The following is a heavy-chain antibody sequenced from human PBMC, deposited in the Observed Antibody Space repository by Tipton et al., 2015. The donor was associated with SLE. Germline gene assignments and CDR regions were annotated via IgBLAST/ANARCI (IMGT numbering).Heavy chain of an antibody. CDR1: GGSISSGSYY. Sequence: TLSLTCTVSGGSISSGSYYWSWIRQPAGKGLEWIGEINHSGSTNYNPSLKSRVTISVDTSKNQFSLKLSSVTAADTAVYYCARRGYCSSTSCYTGGFDPWGQGTLVTVSS. CDR3: ARRGYCSSTSCYTGGFDP. V-gene: IGHV4-61*09. J-gene: IGHJ5*02. CDR2: INHSGST. D-gene: IGHD2-2*02.